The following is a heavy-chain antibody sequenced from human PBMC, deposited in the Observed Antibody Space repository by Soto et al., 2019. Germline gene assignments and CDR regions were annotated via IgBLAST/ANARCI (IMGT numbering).Heavy chain of an antibody. CDR3: ARGIRFLEWPDDAFDI. CDR2: INSDGSST. V-gene: IGHV3-74*01. J-gene: IGHJ3*02. Sequence: GGSLRLSCAASGFTFSSYWMHCVRQAPGKGLVWVSRINSDGSSTSYADSVKGRFTISRDNAKNTLYLRMNSLRAEDTAVYYCARGIRFLEWPDDAFDIWGQGTVVTVSS. CDR1: GFTFSSYW. D-gene: IGHD3-3*01.